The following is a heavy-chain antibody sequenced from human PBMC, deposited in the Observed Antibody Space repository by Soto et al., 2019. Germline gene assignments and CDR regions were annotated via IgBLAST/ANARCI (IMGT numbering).Heavy chain of an antibody. CDR3: ARAHYRNSPYYYYYGMDV. D-gene: IGHD4-4*01. CDR2: ISSSSSYT. CDR1: GFTFSDYY. Sequence: QVQLVESGGGLVKPGGSLRLSCAASGFTFSDYYMSWIRQAPGKGLEWVSYISSSSSYTNYADSVKGQFTISRDNAKNSLYLQMNSLRAEDTAVYYCARAHYRNSPYYYYYGMDVWGQGTTVTVSS. J-gene: IGHJ6*02. V-gene: IGHV3-11*06.